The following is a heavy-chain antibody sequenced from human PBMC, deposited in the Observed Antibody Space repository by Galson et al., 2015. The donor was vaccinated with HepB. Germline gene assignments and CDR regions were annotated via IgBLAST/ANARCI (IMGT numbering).Heavy chain of an antibody. CDR1: GFTFSSYA. D-gene: IGHD6-6*01. V-gene: IGHV3-30*04. CDR3: ARAPPPPGLSSSGWDGGIY. CDR2: ISYDGSNK. Sequence: SLRLSCAASGFTFSSYAMHWVRQAPGKGLEWVAVISYDGSNKYYADSVKGRFTISRDNSKNTLYLQMNSLRAEDTAVYYCARAPPPPGLSSSGWDGGIYWGQGTLVTVSS. J-gene: IGHJ4*02.